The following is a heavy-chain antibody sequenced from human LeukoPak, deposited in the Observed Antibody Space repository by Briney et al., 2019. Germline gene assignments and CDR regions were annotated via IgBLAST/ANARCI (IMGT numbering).Heavy chain of an antibody. V-gene: IGHV4-59*01. CDR2: IYYSGST. CDR3: ARGGGLDYYYYYMDV. D-gene: IGHD6-6*01. CDR1: GGSFSGYY. J-gene: IGHJ6*03. Sequence: SETLSLTCAVYGGSFSGYYWNWIRQPPGKGLEWIGYIYYSGSTNYNPSLKSRVTISVDTSKNQFSLKLSSVTAADTAVYYCARGGGLDYYYYYMDVWGKGTTVTISS.